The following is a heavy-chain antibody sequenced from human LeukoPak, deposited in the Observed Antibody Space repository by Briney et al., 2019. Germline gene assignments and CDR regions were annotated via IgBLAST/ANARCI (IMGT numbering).Heavy chain of an antibody. CDR2: ISSSSSTI. V-gene: IGHV3-48*04. CDR3: ARFANYDYVWGSYPPQRGFDY. CDR1: GFTFSSYS. D-gene: IGHD3-16*02. J-gene: IGHJ4*02. Sequence: HPGGSLRLSCAASGFTFSSYSMNWVRQAPGKGLEWVSYISSSSSTIYYADSVKGRFTISRDNAKNSLYLQMNSLRAEDTAVYYCARFANYDYVWGSYPPQRGFDYWGQGTLVTVSS.